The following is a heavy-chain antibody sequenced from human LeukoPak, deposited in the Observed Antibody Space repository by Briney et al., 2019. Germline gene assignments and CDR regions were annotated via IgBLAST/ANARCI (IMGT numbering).Heavy chain of an antibody. Sequence: PGGSLRLSCAGSGFTFSSYYMSWVRQAPGKGLEWVSIISDSGANTYYADSVRGRFTISRDNSKNTLDLQMNSLRAEDTAVYYCAKEDGSYSSWGQGTLVTVSS. CDR1: GFTFSSYY. CDR2: ISDSGANT. V-gene: IGHV3-23*01. J-gene: IGHJ4*02. CDR3: AKEDGSYSS. D-gene: IGHD6-13*01.